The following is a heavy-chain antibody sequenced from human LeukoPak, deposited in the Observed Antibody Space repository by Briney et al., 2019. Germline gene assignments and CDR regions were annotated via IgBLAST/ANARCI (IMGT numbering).Heavy chain of an antibody. D-gene: IGHD2-15*01. CDR3: ARAPIYCSGGSCYSGNFDY. CDR1: GGSFSGYY. J-gene: IGHJ4*02. V-gene: IGHV4-34*01. Sequence: SETLSLTCAVYGGSFSGYYWSWIRQPPGKGLEWIGGINHSGSTNYNPSLKSRVTISLDTSKNQFSLKLSSVTAADTAVYYCARAPIYCSGGSCYSGNFDYWGQGTLVTVSS. CDR2: INHSGST.